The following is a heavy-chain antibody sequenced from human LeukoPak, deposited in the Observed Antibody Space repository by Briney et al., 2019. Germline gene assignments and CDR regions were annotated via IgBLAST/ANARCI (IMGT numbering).Heavy chain of an antibody. CDR2: ISSSGSTI. CDR3: ARAVTAAAGDYFDY. CDR1: GFTFSDYY. Sequence: GGSLRLTCAASGFTFSDYYMSWIRQAPGKGLEWVSYISSSGSTIYYADSVKGRFTISRDNAKNSLYLQMNSLRAEDTAVYYCARAVTAAAGDYFDYWGQGTLDTVSS. D-gene: IGHD6-13*01. J-gene: IGHJ4*02. V-gene: IGHV3-11*01.